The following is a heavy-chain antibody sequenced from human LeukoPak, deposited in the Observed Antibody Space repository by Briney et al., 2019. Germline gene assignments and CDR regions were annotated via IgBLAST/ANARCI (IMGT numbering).Heavy chain of an antibody. CDR1: GYTFTGYY. V-gene: IGHV1-2*02. J-gene: IGHJ4*02. CDR3: AKETQYYFDS. D-gene: IGHD2/OR15-2a*01. Sequence: ASVKVSCKASGYTFTGYYMHWVRQAPGQGLEWMGWINPNSGGTNYAQKFQGRVTMTRDTSISTAYMELSGLTSDDAAMYYCAKETQYYFDSWGQGTLVTVSS. CDR2: INPNSGGT.